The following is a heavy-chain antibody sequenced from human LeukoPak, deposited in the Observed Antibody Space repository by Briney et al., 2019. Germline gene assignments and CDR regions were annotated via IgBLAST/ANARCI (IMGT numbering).Heavy chain of an antibody. J-gene: IGHJ4*02. CDR2: FDPEDGET. V-gene: IGHV1-24*01. D-gene: IGHD6-13*01. CDR3: ATDGIAAAGTYYFDY. Sequence: GASVKVSCKASGYTFTSYDINWVRQAPGKGLEWMGGFDPEDGETIYAQKFQGRVTMTEDTSTDTAYMELSSLRSEDTAVYYCATDGIAAAGTYYFDYWGQGTLVTVSS. CDR1: GYTFTSYD.